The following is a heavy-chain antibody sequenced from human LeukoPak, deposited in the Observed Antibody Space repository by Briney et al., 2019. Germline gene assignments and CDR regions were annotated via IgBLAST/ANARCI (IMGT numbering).Heavy chain of an antibody. Sequence: SETLSLTCTVSGGSISSYYWSWIRQPPGKGLEWIGYIYYSGSTNYNPSLKSRVTISVDTSKNQFSLKLSSVTAADTAVYYCARATPYSSSSDYYYYGMDVWGQGSTVTVSS. CDR2: IYYSGST. CDR1: GGSISSYY. D-gene: IGHD6-6*01. J-gene: IGHJ6*02. CDR3: ARATPYSSSSDYYYYGMDV. V-gene: IGHV4-59*08.